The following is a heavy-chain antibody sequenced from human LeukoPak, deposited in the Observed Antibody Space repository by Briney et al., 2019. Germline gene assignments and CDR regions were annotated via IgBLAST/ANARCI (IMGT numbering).Heavy chain of an antibody. CDR2: IRYDGSNK. CDR1: GFTFSNYG. V-gene: IGHV3-30*02. D-gene: IGHD5-18*01. J-gene: IGHJ4*02. Sequence: GGSLRLSCAASGFTFSNYGVHWVRQAPGKGLEWVAVIRYDGSNKYYAHPVKGRFTIYRDNSKNTLYMQMASLRAEDAALYYRANPLAGYSSAFAYWGQGTLVTVSS. CDR3: ANPLAGYSSAFAY.